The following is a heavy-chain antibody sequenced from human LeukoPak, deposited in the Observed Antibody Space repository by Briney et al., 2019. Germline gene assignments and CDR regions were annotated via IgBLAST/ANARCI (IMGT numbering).Heavy chain of an antibody. CDR3: ARGFAGGPFDY. CDR2: ISRNGGST. CDR1: GSTFDDYG. V-gene: IGHV3-20*04. Sequence: GGSLRLSCTASGSTFDDYGMSWVRQAPGKGLEWVSGISRNGGSTGFADSLKGRLTISRDNAKNSLYLQMNSLRAEDTALYYCARGFAGGPFDYWGQGTLVTVSS. J-gene: IGHJ4*02. D-gene: IGHD4-23*01.